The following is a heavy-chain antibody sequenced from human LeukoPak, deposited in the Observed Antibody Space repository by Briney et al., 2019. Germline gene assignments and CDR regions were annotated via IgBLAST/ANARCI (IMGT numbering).Heavy chain of an antibody. CDR1: GFTFSTYA. V-gene: IGHV3-64*01. CDR2: ISSNGGST. CDR3: ARDGDIAAAGTDAFGI. D-gene: IGHD6-13*01. Sequence: GGSLRLSCAASGFTFSTYAMHWVRQAPGKGLEYVSAISSNGGSTYYANSVKGRFTISRDNSKNTLYLQMGSLRAEDMAVYYCARDGDIAAAGTDAFGIWGQGTMVTVSS. J-gene: IGHJ3*02.